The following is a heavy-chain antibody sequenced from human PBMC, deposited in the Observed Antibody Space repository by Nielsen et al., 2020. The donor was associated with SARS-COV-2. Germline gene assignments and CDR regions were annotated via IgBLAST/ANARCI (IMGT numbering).Heavy chain of an antibody. V-gene: IGHV4-59*01. CDR2: IYYTGTT. CDR3: ARGGTQYQYDSNGYYDS. J-gene: IGHJ5*01. CDR1: GASISRYY. D-gene: IGHD3-22*01. Sequence: SETLSLTCTVSGASISRYYWSWIRQSPGKGPEWIGYIYYTGTTNYNPSLKTRLTISVDRSKNQFSLNLGSVTAADTVMYYCARGGTQYQYDSNGYYDSWGQGIRVTVSS.